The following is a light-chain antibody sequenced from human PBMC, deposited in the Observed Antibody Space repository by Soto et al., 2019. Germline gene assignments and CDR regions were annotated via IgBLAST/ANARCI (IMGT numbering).Light chain of an antibody. CDR1: VLAKKY. CDR2: KDN. Sequence: SSELTQPSSVSVSPGQTARITCSGDVLAKKYARWFQQKPGQAPVLVIYKDNERPSEIPERFSGSSSGTTVTLTISGAQDEDEADYYCYSAADNNLVFGGGTKLTVL. V-gene: IGLV3-27*01. J-gene: IGLJ3*02. CDR3: YSAADNNLV.